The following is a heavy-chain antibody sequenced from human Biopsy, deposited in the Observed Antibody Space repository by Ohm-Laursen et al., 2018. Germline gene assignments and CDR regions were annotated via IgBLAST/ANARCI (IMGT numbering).Heavy chain of an antibody. CDR3: AREAAIIDPRTRAFDY. V-gene: IGHV4-4*07. J-gene: IGHJ4*02. Sequence: SETLSLTCSVSGASSSTGYWNWIRQSAGKGLEWIGRTYVYGRTDYNPSLEGRVTMSVDTSKNQLSLKLRSVTAADTAVYYCAREAAIIDPRTRAFDYWGQGTLVTVSS. D-gene: IGHD6-25*01. CDR1: GASSSTGY. CDR2: TYVYGRT.